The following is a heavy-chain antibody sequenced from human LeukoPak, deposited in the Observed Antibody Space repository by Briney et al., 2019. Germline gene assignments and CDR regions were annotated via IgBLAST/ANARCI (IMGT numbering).Heavy chain of an antibody. CDR1: GGSISSYY. D-gene: IGHD6-19*01. CDR2: IYSSGNT. Sequence: PSGTLSLTCTVSGGSISSYYWSWIRQPPGKGLEWIGYIYSSGNTNYNPSLKSRVTMSVDTSKNQFSLKLSSLTAADTAVYYCARAGSSGWYPDYWGQGTLVTVSS. J-gene: IGHJ4*02. V-gene: IGHV4-59*01. CDR3: ARAGSSGWYPDY.